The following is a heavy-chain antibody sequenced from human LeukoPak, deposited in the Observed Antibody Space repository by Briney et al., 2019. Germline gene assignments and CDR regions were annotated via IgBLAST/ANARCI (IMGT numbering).Heavy chain of an antibody. D-gene: IGHD4-17*01. CDR2: ISGSGSAT. J-gene: IGHJ3*02. CDR1: GFTFRSYA. Sequence: GGSLRLSCAASGFTFRSYAMNWVRQAPGKGLEWVSAISGSGSATYYADSEKGRFTISRDNSKNTLYLQMNSLRAEDTAVYYCAKDQYGEAFDIWGPGTMVTVSS. CDR3: AKDQYGEAFDI. V-gene: IGHV3-23*01.